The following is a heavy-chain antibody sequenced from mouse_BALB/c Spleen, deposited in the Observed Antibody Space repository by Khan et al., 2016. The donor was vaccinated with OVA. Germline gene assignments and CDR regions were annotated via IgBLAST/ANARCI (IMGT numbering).Heavy chain of an antibody. J-gene: IGHJ4*01. Sequence: QVQLQQSGPGLVAPSQSLSITCTVSGFSLSRYNLHWVRQPPGKGLEWLGMIWGGGGTDYNSTLKSRLNISKDNSKSQVLLKMNSLQTDDTAMYYCARDYYRYDGYYAMDYWGQGTSVTVSS. D-gene: IGHD2-14*01. CDR2: IWGGGGT. CDR1: GFSLSRYN. CDR3: ARDYYRYDGYYAMDY. V-gene: IGHV2-6-4*01.